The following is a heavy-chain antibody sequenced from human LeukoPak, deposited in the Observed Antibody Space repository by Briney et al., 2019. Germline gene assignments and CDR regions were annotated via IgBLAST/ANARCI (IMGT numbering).Heavy chain of an antibody. D-gene: IGHD2-15*01. J-gene: IGHJ4*02. Sequence: GGSLRLSCSASGFTVSSYAMHWVRQAPGKGLEWVAVITYDGRNKYTADYAKGRFTISRDNSKNTLYLQMNSLRPEDTAVYFCAKDYYSCSGGSCTTFDYWGQGTLVTVSS. CDR2: ITYDGRNK. CDR3: AKDYYSCSGGSCTTFDY. V-gene: IGHV3-30*04. CDR1: GFTVSSYA.